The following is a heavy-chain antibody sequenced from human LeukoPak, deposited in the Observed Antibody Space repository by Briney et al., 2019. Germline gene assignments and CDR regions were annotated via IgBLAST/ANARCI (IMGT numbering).Heavy chain of an antibody. CDR1: GGTFSSYA. CDR2: IIPILGIA. Sequence: GASVKVSCKASGGTFSSYAISLVRQAPGQGLEWMGRIIPILGIANYAQKFQGRVTITADKSTSTAYMELSSLRSEDTAVYYCARDVMVRGVENWFDPWGQGTLVTVSS. D-gene: IGHD3-10*01. V-gene: IGHV1-69*04. J-gene: IGHJ5*02. CDR3: ARDVMVRGVENWFDP.